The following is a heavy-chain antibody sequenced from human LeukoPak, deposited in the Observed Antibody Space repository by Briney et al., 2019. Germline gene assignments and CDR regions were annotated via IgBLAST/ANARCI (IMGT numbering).Heavy chain of an antibody. CDR1: GSTFDDYA. J-gene: IGHJ4*02. D-gene: IGHD3-22*01. CDR3: AKGAKDYYDSSGYYDY. V-gene: IGHV3-9*03. CDR2: ISGNSGSI. Sequence: GRSLRLSCAASGSTFDDYAMHWVRQAPGKGLEWVSGISGNSGSIGYADSVKGRFTISRDNAKNSLYLQMNSLRAEDMALYYCAKGAKDYYDSSGYYDYWGQGTLVTVSS.